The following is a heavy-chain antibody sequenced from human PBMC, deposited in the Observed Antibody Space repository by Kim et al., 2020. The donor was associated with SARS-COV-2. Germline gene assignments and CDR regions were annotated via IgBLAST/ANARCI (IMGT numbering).Heavy chain of an antibody. CDR1: GGSISSYY. CDR2: IYYSGST. Sequence: SETLSLTCTVSGGSISSYYWSWIRQPPGKGLEWIGYIYYSGSTNYNPSLKSRVTISVDTSKNQFSLKLSSVTAADTAVYYCARQGRYYYDSSGYGDAFDIWGQGTMVTVSS. V-gene: IGHV4-59*08. J-gene: IGHJ3*02. D-gene: IGHD3-22*01. CDR3: ARQGRYYYDSSGYGDAFDI.